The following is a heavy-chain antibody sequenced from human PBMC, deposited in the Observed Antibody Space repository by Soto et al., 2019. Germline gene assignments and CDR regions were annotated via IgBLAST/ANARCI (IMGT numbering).Heavy chain of an antibody. D-gene: IGHD3-3*01. V-gene: IGHV4-34*01. CDR2: INHSGST. J-gene: IGHJ5*02. CDR3: ARGVTIFRVVTPQGFDP. Sequence: SETLSLTCAVYGGSFSGYYWSWIRQPPGKGLEWIGEINHSGSTNYNPSLKSRVTISVDTSKNQFSLKLSSVTAADTAVYYCARGVTIFRVVTPQGFDPWGQGTLVTVSS. CDR1: GGSFSGYY.